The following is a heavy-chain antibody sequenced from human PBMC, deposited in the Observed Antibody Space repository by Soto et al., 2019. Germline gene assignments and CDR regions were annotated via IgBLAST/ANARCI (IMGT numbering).Heavy chain of an antibody. V-gene: IGHV3-23*01. D-gene: IGHD3-3*01. CDR2: ISGNGGTT. J-gene: IGHJ4*02. CDR1: GFTFSNHA. CDR3: AKGKANTIFGVDTLFDY. Sequence: GGSLRLSCAASGFTFSNHAMSWVRQAPGKGLEWVSLISGNGGTTNYADSVKGRFTISRDNSRKTAHLQMNSLRAEDTAVYYCAKGKANTIFGVDTLFDYWGQGNLVTVSS.